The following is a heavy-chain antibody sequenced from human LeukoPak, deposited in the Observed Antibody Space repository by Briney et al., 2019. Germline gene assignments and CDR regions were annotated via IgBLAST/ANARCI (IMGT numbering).Heavy chain of an antibody. J-gene: IGHJ4*02. CDR1: GFTFSSYE. D-gene: IGHD6-19*01. CDR2: ISSSGSTI. V-gene: IGHV3-48*03. CDR3: AGGDTVAGSYRLDY. Sequence: GGSLRLSCAASGFTFSSYEMNWVRQAPGKGLEWVSYISSSGSTIYYADSVKGRFTISRDNAKNSLYLQMNSLRAEDTGVYYCAGGDTVAGSYRLDYWGQGTLVTVSS.